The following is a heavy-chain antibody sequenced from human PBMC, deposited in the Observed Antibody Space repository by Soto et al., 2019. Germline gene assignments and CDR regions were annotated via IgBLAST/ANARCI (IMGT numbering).Heavy chain of an antibody. Sequence: VGSLRLSCVDSLFTFSNYVMSWVRQAPGKGLEWVSTISETGRSTYYADSVKGRFTISRDNAKNTLYLEISSLRAEDTAAYYCAKVEKYVSGILRIFDPWGEGTLVTVSS. J-gene: IGHJ5*02. V-gene: IGHV3-23*01. CDR3: AKVEKYVSGILRIFDP. CDR1: LFTFSNYV. D-gene: IGHD3-10*01. CDR2: ISETGRST.